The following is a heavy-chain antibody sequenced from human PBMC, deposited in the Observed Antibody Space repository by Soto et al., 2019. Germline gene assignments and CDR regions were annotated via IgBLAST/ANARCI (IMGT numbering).Heavy chain of an antibody. V-gene: IGHV3-21*01. Sequence: EVQLVESGGGLVKPGGSLRLSCAASGFTFSSYSMNWVRQAPGKGLEWVSSISSSSSYIYYADSVNGRFTISRDNAKNSLYLQMNSLRAEDTAVYYCARGDGIVVVPAAIRVGFDFDYWGQGTLVTVSS. CDR1: GFTFSSYS. D-gene: IGHD2-2*02. CDR2: ISSSSSYI. CDR3: ARGDGIVVVPAAIRVGFDFDY. J-gene: IGHJ4*02.